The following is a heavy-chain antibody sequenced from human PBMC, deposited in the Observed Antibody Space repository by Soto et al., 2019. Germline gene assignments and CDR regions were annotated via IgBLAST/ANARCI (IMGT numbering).Heavy chain of an antibody. Sequence: EVQLVESGGGLVQPGGSLRLSCAASGFTFSSYSMNWVRQAPGKGLEWVSYISSSSSTIYYAASVKGRFTISRDNAKNSLYLRMNSLRDKDTAVFYCARAGYYGSGRRGAFDIWGQGTMVTVSS. D-gene: IGHD3-10*01. V-gene: IGHV3-48*02. CDR1: GFTFSSYS. CDR3: ARAGYYGSGRRGAFDI. CDR2: ISSSSSTI. J-gene: IGHJ3*02.